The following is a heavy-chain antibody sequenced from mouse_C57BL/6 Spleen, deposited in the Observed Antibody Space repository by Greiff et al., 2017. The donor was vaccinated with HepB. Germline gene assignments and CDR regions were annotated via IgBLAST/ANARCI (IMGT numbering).Heavy chain of an antibody. D-gene: IGHD2-4*01. CDR3: ARQFGRYDYDDYAMDY. CDR1: GFTFSSYG. V-gene: IGHV5-6*01. CDR2: ISSGGSYT. J-gene: IGHJ4*01. Sequence: EVKLMESGGDLVKPGGSLKLSCAASGFTFSSYGMSWVRQTPDKRLEWVATISSGGSYTYYPDSVKGRFTISRDNAKNTLYLQMSSLKSEDTAMYYCARQFGRYDYDDYAMDYWGQGTSVTVSS.